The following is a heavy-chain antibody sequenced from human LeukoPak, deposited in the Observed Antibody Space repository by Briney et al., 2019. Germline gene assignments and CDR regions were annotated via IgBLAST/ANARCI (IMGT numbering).Heavy chain of an antibody. D-gene: IGHD5-24*01. CDR2: ISYDGSNK. Sequence: GGSLRLSCAVSGFIFSNYALHWVRQAPGKGLEWEAVISYDGSNKYYADSVKGRFTISSDNSKNTLYLEMSSLRAEDTAVYYCARPTVEMATTDALDIWGQGTMVTVSS. CDR3: ARPTVEMATTDALDI. V-gene: IGHV3-30-3*01. CDR1: GFIFSNYA. J-gene: IGHJ3*02.